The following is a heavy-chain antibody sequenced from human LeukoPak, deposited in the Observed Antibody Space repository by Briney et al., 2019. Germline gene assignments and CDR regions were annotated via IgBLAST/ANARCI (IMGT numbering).Heavy chain of an antibody. CDR1: GFTFSTYW. CDR3: ARDLDWILFDY. V-gene: IGHV3-74*03. CDR2: IRPEGTTT. Sequence: GGSLRLSCAASGFTFSTYWMHWVRQAPGEGLVWVARIRPEGTTTAYADSVKGRFTISRDNAKNTLFLQMNSPSAEDTAVYYCARDLDWILFDYWGQGTLVTVSS. J-gene: IGHJ4*02. D-gene: IGHD3-9*01.